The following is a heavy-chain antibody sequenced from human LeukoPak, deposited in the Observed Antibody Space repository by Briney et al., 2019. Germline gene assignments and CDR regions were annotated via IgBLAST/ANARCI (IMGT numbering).Heavy chain of an antibody. J-gene: IGHJ5*02. Sequence: PSETLSLTCTVSGGSISSSSYSWGWIRQPPGKGLEWIGSIYYSGSTYYNPSLKSRVTISVDTSKNQFSLKLSSVTAADTAVYYCARQWGLRKLWFDPWGQGTLVTVSS. CDR1: GGSISSSSYS. CDR2: IYYSGST. CDR3: ARQWGLRKLWFDP. V-gene: IGHV4-39*01. D-gene: IGHD1-26*01.